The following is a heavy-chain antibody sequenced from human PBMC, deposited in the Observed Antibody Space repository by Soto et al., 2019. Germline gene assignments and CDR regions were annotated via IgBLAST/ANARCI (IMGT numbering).Heavy chain of an antibody. D-gene: IGHD1-26*01. CDR1: GFTLSSYA. CDR3: ARRGSGSYYDY. CDR2: ISGSGGST. J-gene: IGHJ4*02. V-gene: IGHV3-23*01. Sequence: EVQLLESGGGLVQPGGSLRLSCAASGFTLSSYAMRWVRQAPGKGLEWVSAISGSGGSTYYADSVKGRFTISRDNSKNTVYLQMNSLRAEDTAVYYCARRGSGSYYDYWGQGTLVTVSS.